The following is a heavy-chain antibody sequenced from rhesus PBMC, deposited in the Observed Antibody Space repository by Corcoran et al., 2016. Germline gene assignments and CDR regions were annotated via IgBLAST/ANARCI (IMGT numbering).Heavy chain of an antibody. J-gene: IGHJ4*01. CDR1: GGSISSNY. Sequence: QLQLQESGPGLVKPSETLSLTCAVSGGSISSNYWSWIRQPPGKGLEWIVRISGSGGSTDYNPSLKSLVTISTDTSKNQFSLKLSSVTAADTAVYYCARQYSGYPEAYDYWGQGVLVTVSS. D-gene: IGHD5-24*01. CDR3: ARQYSGYPEAYDY. V-gene: IGHV4-173*01. CDR2: ISGSGGST.